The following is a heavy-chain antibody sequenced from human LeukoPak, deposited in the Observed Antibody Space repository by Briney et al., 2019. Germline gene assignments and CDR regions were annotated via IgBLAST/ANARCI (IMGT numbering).Heavy chain of an antibody. V-gene: IGHV1-2*06. J-gene: IGHJ5*02. CDR1: GYTFTGYY. Sequence: ASVKVSCKASGYTFTGYYMHWVRQAPGQGLEWMGRINPNSGGTNYAQKFQGRVTMTRDTSISTAYMELRSLRSDDTAVYYCARDGCPNYSSNWCFDPWGQGTLLTVSS. CDR3: ARDGCPNYSSNWCFDP. CDR2: INPNSGGT. D-gene: IGHD6-13*01.